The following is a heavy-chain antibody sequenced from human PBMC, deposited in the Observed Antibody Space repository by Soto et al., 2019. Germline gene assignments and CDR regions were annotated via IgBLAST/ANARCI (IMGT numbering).Heavy chain of an antibody. J-gene: IGHJ4*02. CDR1: GGTFSSYA. CDR2: IIPIFGTA. CDR3: ARTYYYDSSGYYWRGVIFDY. D-gene: IGHD3-22*01. Sequence: QVQLVQSGAEVKKPGSSVKVSCKASGGTFSSYAISWVRQAPGQGLEWMGGIIPIFGTANYAQKFQGRVTITADESTSTAYMELSSLRSEDTAVYYCARTYYYDSSGYYWRGVIFDYWGQVTLVTVSS. V-gene: IGHV1-69*01.